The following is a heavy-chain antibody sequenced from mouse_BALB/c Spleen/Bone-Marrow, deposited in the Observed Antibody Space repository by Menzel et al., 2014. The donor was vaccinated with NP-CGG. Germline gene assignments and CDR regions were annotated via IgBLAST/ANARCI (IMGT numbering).Heavy chain of an antibody. CDR1: GFDFSRYW. Sequence: EVKLVESGGGLVQPGGSLKLSCAASGFDFSRYWMSWVRQAPGKGLEWIGEINPDSSTINYTPSLKDKFIISRDNAKNTLYLRMSKVRSEDTALYYCERLSYYGRFAYWGRGTLVTVSA. D-gene: IGHD1-1*01. V-gene: IGHV4-1*02. J-gene: IGHJ3*01. CDR2: INPDSSTI. CDR3: ERLSYYGRFAY.